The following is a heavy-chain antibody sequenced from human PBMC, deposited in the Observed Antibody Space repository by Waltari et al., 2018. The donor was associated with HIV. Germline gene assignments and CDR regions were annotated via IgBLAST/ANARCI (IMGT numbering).Heavy chain of an antibody. V-gene: IGHV4-59*11. J-gene: IGHJ2*01. D-gene: IGHD3-22*01. CDR2: IYYSGST. CDR1: GGSISSHY. Sequence: QVQLQESGPGLVTPSETLSLTCTVPGGSISSHYWRWIRQPPGKGLVWLGYIYYSGSTNYNPSLKSRVTTSVDTSKNQFSLKLSSVTAADTAVYYCARVGTMIAYWYFDLWGRGTLVTVSS. CDR3: ARVGTMIAYWYFDL.